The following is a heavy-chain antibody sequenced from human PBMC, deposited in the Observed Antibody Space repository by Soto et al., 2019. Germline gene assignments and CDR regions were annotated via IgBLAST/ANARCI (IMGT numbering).Heavy chain of an antibody. D-gene: IGHD3-16*01. Sequence: EVQLVESGGGLVQPGGSLRLSCAASGFTFSSYNMNWVRQAPGKGLEWISYISYGSDAKYYIDSVEGRFTISRDNDKSSLYLQMNGLRDEDTAVYYCARGGEHTHDYLGQGGMVTVSS. J-gene: IGHJ4*02. V-gene: IGHV3-48*02. CDR1: GFTFSSYN. CDR3: ARGGEHTHDY. CDR2: ISYGSDAK.